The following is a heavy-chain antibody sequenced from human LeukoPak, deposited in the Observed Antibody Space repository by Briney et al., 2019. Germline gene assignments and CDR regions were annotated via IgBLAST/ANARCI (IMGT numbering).Heavy chain of an antibody. V-gene: IGHV3-23*01. CDR1: EFTFASYA. CDR3: GRDPNGDYVGAFEF. CDR2: IGGSGTNT. Sequence: GGSLRLSCVASEFTFASYAMTWVRLIPGKKLEWVASIGGSGTNTNYADTVRGRFTISRDNSKNTLYLQMNCLRAEDTAVYYCGRDPNGDYVGAFEFWGQGTLVSVSS. J-gene: IGHJ3*01. D-gene: IGHD4-17*01.